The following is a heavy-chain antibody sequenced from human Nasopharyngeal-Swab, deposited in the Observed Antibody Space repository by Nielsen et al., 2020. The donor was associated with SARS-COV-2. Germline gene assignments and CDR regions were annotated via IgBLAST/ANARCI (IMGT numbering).Heavy chain of an antibody. CDR1: GYSFTTHW. CDR3: ARLTTVTPDYFDY. V-gene: IGHV5-51*01. Sequence: GGSLRLSCKDSGYSFTTHWIGWVRQMPGKGLEWMGIIYPGDSDTRYSPSFQGQVTISADKSISTAYLQWSSLKASDTAMYYCARLTTVTPDYFDYWGQGTLVTVSS. D-gene: IGHD4-17*01. J-gene: IGHJ4*02. CDR2: IYPGDSDT.